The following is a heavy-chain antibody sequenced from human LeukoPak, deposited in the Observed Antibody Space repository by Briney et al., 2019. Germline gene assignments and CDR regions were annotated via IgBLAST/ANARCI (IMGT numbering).Heavy chain of an antibody. J-gene: IGHJ4*02. V-gene: IGHV3-33*01. CDR3: AGDRATSYFDY. D-gene: IGHD1-26*01. Sequence: PGTFLRLSCAASGFTFRSHGMHWVRQAPGKGLEWVAFIWYDGSNKYYTDSVKGRFTISRDNSKNTLYLQMNSLRAEDTAVYYCAGDRATSYFDYWGQGALVTISS. CDR2: IWYDGSNK. CDR1: GFTFRSHG.